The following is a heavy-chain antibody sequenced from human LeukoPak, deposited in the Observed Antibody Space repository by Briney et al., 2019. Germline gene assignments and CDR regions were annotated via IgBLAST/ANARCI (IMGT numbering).Heavy chain of an antibody. Sequence: ASVKVSCKASGYTFTSYYMHWVRQAPGQGLEWMEIINPSGGSTSYAQKFQGRVTMTRDTSISTAYKELSRLRSDDTAVYYCAREAPHCTNGVCYHWFDPWGQGTLVTVSS. V-gene: IGHV1-46*01. CDR1: GYTFTSYY. CDR3: AREAPHCTNGVCYHWFDP. J-gene: IGHJ5*02. CDR2: INPSGGST. D-gene: IGHD2-8*01.